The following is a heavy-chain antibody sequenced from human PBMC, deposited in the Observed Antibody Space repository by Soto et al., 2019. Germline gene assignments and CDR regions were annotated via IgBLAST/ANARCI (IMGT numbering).Heavy chain of an antibody. CDR3: AKDLLMITFGGVIAHFDC. CDR2: ISGGGDST. D-gene: IGHD3-16*02. CDR1: GFTFSYYA. J-gene: IGHJ4*02. V-gene: IGHV3-23*01. Sequence: EMQLLESGGGLEQPGGSLRLSCAASGFTFSYYAMSWVRQAPGKGLEWVSGISGGGDSTYYADSVKGRFTISRDNSKNTLYLQMNSLTAEDTAVYYCAKDLLMITFGGVIAHFDCWGQGTPVTVSS.